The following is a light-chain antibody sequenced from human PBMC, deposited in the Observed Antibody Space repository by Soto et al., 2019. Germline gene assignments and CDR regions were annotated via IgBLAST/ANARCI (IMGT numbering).Light chain of an antibody. V-gene: IGKV1-39*01. CDR2: AAS. Sequence: DIQMTQSPSSLSASVGDRVTITCRASQSISNYLNWYQQKPGKAPKLLIYAASSLQSGVPSRFSGSGSGTDFTLTITTLQPEDFAIYYCQQSVSLTFGPGTKVDVK. J-gene: IGKJ3*01. CDR1: QSISNY. CDR3: QQSVSLT.